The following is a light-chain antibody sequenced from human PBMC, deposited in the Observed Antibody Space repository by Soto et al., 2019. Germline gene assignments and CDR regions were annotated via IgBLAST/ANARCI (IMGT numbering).Light chain of an antibody. J-gene: IGKJ1*01. V-gene: IGKV3-15*01. CDR3: QQYNDWPRG. Sequence: EIVMTQSPATLSVSPGERATLSCRASQSVSSNLAWYQQKPGQAPRLLIYGASTRATGIPARFSGSGSGTEFTLTISSLQTEDFAVYYCQQYNDWPRGFGQGTKVETK. CDR2: GAS. CDR1: QSVSSN.